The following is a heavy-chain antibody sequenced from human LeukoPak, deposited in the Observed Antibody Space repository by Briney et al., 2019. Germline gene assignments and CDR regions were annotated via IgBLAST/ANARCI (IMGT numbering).Heavy chain of an antibody. Sequence: SVKVSCKASGGTFSSYAISWVRQAPGQGLEWMGGIIPIFGTANYAQKFQGRVTITADESTSTAYMELSSLRSEDTAVYYCARDHRRCSGGSCALGSYWGQGTLVTVS. D-gene: IGHD2-15*01. CDR1: GGTFSSYA. CDR3: ARDHRRCSGGSCALGSY. CDR2: IIPIFGTA. V-gene: IGHV1-69*13. J-gene: IGHJ4*02.